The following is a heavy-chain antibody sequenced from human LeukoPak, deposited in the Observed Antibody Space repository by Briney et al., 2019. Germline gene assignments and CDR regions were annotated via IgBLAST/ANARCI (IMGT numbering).Heavy chain of an antibody. Sequence: GGSLRLSCAASGFTVSSNYMSWVRQAPGKGLEWVSAISGSGGSTYYADSVKGRFTISRDNSKNTLYLQMNSLRAEDTAVYYCAKNGGYYYDSSGPTLPFDYWGQGTLVTVSS. J-gene: IGHJ4*02. V-gene: IGHV3-23*01. D-gene: IGHD3-22*01. CDR2: ISGSGGST. CDR3: AKNGGYYYDSSGPTLPFDY. CDR1: GFTVSSNY.